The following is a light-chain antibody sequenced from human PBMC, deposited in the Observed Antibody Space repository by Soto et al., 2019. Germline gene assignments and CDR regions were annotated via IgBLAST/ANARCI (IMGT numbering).Light chain of an antibody. CDR3: LQHNSFPFT. CDR2: GAS. Sequence: DIQMTQSPPSLSASVGDRVTITCRASQGIASYVAWFQQRPGNAPKLLIFGASTLQSGVPSRFSGSGSGTDFTLTISSLQPEDVATYYCLQHNSFPFTFGQGTKLDI. J-gene: IGKJ2*01. CDR1: QGIASY. V-gene: IGKV1-27*01.